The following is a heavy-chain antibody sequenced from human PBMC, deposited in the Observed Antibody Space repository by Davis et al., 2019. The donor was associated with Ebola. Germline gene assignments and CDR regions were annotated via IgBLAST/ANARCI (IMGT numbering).Heavy chain of an antibody. D-gene: IGHD3-16*01. V-gene: IGHV4-34*01. CDR2: INQNGRT. CDR1: GGPFSGYY. Sequence: PSETLSLTCAVYGGPFSGYYWVWIRQPPGKGLEWIGEINQNGRTNYNPSLKSRVTISVDTSKNQFSLSLISVTAADTAVYYCARSWGEEWFDPWGQGTLVTVSS. CDR3: ARSWGEEWFDP. J-gene: IGHJ5*02.